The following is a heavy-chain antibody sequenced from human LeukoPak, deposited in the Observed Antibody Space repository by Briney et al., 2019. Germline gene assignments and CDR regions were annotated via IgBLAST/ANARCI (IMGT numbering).Heavy chain of an antibody. Sequence: SETLSLTCTVSGGSISSGYYWGWIRQPPGKGLEWIGSIYHSGSTYYNPSLKSRVTRSVDTSKTQFSLKLSSVTAADTAVYYCARGAWIQLWFDYWGQGTLVTVSS. CDR1: GGSISSGYY. CDR2: IYHSGST. V-gene: IGHV4-38-2*02. CDR3: ARGAWIQLWFDY. D-gene: IGHD5-18*01. J-gene: IGHJ4*02.